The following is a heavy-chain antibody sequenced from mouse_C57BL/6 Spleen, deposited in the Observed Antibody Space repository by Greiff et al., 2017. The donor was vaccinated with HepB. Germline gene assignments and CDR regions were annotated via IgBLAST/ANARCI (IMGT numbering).Heavy chain of an antibody. J-gene: IGHJ2*01. CDR2: IYPRSGNT. D-gene: IGHD2-4*01. CDR1: GYTFTSYG. CDR3: ARYYDYVGYYFDY. Sequence: VQLKESGAELARPGASVKLSCKASGYTFTSYGISWVKQRTGQGLEWIGEIYPRSGNTYYNEKFKGKATLTADKSSSTAYMELRSLTSEDSAVYFCARYYDYVGYYFDYWGQGTTLTVSS. V-gene: IGHV1-81*01.